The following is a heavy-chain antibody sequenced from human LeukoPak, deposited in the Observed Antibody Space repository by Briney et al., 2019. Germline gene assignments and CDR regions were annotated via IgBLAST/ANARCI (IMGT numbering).Heavy chain of an antibody. V-gene: IGHV3-33*01. CDR1: GFTFNHYA. D-gene: IGHD5-12*01. J-gene: IGHJ4*02. CDR3: ARGSSGYDTGDFDY. CDR2: IWFDSSNK. Sequence: GGSLRRSCAASGFTFNHYAMYWVRQAPGKGLDWVASIWFDSSNKYYADSVKGRFTIARDNSKKTLYLQMNTLRAEDTAVYYCARGSSGYDTGDFDYWGQGTPVTVSS.